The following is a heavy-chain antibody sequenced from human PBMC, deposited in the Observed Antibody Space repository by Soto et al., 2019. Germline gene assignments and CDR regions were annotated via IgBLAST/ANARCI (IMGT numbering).Heavy chain of an antibody. V-gene: IGHV3-23*01. CDR1: GFTFSTYA. D-gene: IGHD2-15*01. Sequence: EVQLLESGGGLVQPGGSLRLSCAASGFTFSTYAMNWVRQAPGKGLEWVSTISGNGDNTYYADSVKGRFAISRDNSANTLYVQIDSLGVEDTALYFCAKDRSRYCSGGSCYSVRYFDLWGRGTLVTVSS. CDR2: ISGNGDNT. J-gene: IGHJ2*01. CDR3: AKDRSRYCSGGSCYSVRYFDL.